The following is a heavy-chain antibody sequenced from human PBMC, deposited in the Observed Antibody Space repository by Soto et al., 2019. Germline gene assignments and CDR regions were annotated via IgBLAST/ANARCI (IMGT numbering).Heavy chain of an antibody. J-gene: IGHJ4*02. CDR2: IYYTGTT. CDR3: ARSDGRY. CDR1: GGSISSYY. V-gene: IGHV4-59*01. Sequence: SETLSLTCTVSGGSISSYYWSWIRQPPGKGLEWIGYIYYTGTTNYNPSLKSRVTISVDTSKNQFSLKLSSVTAADTAVYYCARSDGRYWGQGTLVTVSS.